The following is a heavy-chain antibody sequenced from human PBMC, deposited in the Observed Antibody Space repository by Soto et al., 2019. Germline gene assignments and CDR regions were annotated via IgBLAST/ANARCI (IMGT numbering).Heavy chain of an antibody. CDR1: VGSVSSGSYY. J-gene: IGHJ5*02. Sequence: SETLSLTCTVSVGSVSSGSYYWSWIRQPPGKGLEWIGYIYYSGSTNYNPSLKSRVTISVDTSKNQFSLKLSSVTAADTAVYYCARRAYCGGDCYGKIDPWGQGTLVTVSS. CDR3: ARRAYCGGDCYGKIDP. V-gene: IGHV4-61*01. D-gene: IGHD2-21*02. CDR2: IYYSGST.